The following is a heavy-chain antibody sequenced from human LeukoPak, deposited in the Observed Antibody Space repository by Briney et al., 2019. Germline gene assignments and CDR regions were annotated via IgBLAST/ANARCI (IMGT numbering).Heavy chain of an antibody. CDR3: ARDYGYSSGWYRYYYYGMDV. CDR2: ISSSSSTI. J-gene: IGHJ6*02. V-gene: IGHV3-48*01. D-gene: IGHD6-19*01. Sequence: GGSLRLSCAASGFTFSSYSMNWVRQAPGKGLEWVSYISSSSSTIYYADSVKGRFTISRDNAKNSLYLQMNSLRAEDTAMYYCARDYGYSSGWYRYYYYGMDVWGQGTTVTVSS. CDR1: GFTFSSYS.